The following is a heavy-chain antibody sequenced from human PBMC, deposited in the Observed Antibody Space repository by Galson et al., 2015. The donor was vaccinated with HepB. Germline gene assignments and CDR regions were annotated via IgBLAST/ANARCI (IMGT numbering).Heavy chain of an antibody. J-gene: IGHJ5*02. CDR2: IYCSGST. V-gene: IGHV4-59*01. Sequence: TLSLPCTVPGGSISSYYRSWIRQPPGKGLGWIGYIYCSGSTNYNPTLKSRVTISVDTSKNQFSLKLSSVTAADTAVYYCARDFRGGVDPWGQGTLVTVSS. CDR1: GGSISSYY. CDR3: ARDFRGGVDP. D-gene: IGHD3-10*01.